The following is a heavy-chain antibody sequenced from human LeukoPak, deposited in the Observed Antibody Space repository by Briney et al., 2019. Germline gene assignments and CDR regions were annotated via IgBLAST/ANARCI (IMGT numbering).Heavy chain of an antibody. V-gene: IGHV3-21*01. CDR1: GLTFSSYS. CDR3: VAAAGTRFPRIDY. J-gene: IGHJ4*02. CDR2: ISSSSSYI. Sequence: GGSLRLSCAASGLTFSSYSMNWVRQAPGKGLEWVSSISSSSSYIYYADSVKGRFTISRDNAKNSLYLQMNSLRAEDTAVYYCVAAAGTRFPRIDYWGQGTLVTVSS. D-gene: IGHD6-13*01.